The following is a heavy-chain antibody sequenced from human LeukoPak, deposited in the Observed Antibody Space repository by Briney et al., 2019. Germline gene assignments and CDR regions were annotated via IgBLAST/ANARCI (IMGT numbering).Heavy chain of an antibody. V-gene: IGHV3-23*01. D-gene: IGHD3-22*01. Sequence: GGSLRLSCAASGFTFSSYAMNWVRQAPGKGLEWVSAISGSGGSTSYADSVKGRFTISRDNSKNTLSLQINSLRAEDTAVFYCARGGYYSAWAEDYWGQGTLVTVSS. CDR1: GFTFSSYA. J-gene: IGHJ4*02. CDR2: ISGSGGST. CDR3: ARGGYYSAWAEDY.